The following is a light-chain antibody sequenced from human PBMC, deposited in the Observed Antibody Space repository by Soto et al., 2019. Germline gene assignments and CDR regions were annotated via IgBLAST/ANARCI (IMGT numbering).Light chain of an antibody. CDR3: QQYNSYPYT. Sequence: DIQMTQSPSTLSASVGDTVSITCRASQSISGWMAWYQQKPGKVPKLLIFDASSLESGVPSMFSGSGSGTIFTLTISCLQPGDFATYYCQQYNSYPYTFGQGTKLEIK. V-gene: IGKV1-5*01. J-gene: IGKJ2*01. CDR1: QSISGW. CDR2: DAS.